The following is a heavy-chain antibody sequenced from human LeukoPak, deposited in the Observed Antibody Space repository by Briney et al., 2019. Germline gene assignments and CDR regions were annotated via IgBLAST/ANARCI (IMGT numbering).Heavy chain of an antibody. CDR3: ARDRPHGDQKTGELDY. CDR1: GFTVSSNY. D-gene: IGHD3-16*01. Sequence: GGSLRLSCAASGFTVSSNYMSWVRKAPGKGLEWVSIIYNSGKTYYADSVKGRFTISRDNSKNTLYLQMNSLRAEDTALYYCARDRPHGDQKTGELDYRGQGTLVTVSS. J-gene: IGHJ4*02. CDR2: IYNSGKT. V-gene: IGHV3-53*01.